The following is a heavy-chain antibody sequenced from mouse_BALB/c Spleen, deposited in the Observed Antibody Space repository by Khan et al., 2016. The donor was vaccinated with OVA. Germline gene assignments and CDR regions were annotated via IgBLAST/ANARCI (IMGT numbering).Heavy chain of an antibody. V-gene: IGHV1-5*01. D-gene: IGHD2-1*01. CDR3: ARNGFGNYESWDY. Sequence: IQLVQSGTVLARPGASVKMSCKASGYTFTNYWMHWVKQRPGQGLEWIGTIYPGNSDTNYNQKFTGKAKLTAVTSTSTAYMELSSLTNEYSAVYYCARNGFGNYESWDYWGQGTTLTVSS. CDR2: IYPGNSDT. CDR1: GYTFTNYW. J-gene: IGHJ2*01.